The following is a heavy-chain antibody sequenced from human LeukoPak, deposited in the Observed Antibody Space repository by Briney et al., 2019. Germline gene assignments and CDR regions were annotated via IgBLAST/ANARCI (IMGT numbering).Heavy chain of an antibody. V-gene: IGHV4-34*01. CDR1: GGSFSGYY. Sequence: SETLSLTCAVYGGSFSGYYWSWIRQPPGKGLEWIGSIYYSGSTYYNPSLKSRVTISVDTSKNQFSLKLSSVTAADTAVYYCARDSTLVVVPAALDYWGQGTLVTVSS. J-gene: IGHJ4*02. CDR2: IYYSGST. CDR3: ARDSTLVVVPAALDY. D-gene: IGHD2-2*01.